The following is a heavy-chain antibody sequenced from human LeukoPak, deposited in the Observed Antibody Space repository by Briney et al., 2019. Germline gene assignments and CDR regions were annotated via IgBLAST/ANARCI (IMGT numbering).Heavy chain of an antibody. J-gene: IGHJ4*02. V-gene: IGHV3-23*01. D-gene: IGHD5-18*01. CDR1: GFTFSSYA. Sequence: HPGGSLRLSCAASGFTFSSYAMSWVRQAPGKGLEWVSGLSGSGGSTYYADSVKGRFTISRDNSKDTLYLQMNSLRAEDTAVYYCARVRGEIQLWFVFDYWGQGTLVTVSS. CDR3: ARVRGEIQLWFVFDY. CDR2: LSGSGGST.